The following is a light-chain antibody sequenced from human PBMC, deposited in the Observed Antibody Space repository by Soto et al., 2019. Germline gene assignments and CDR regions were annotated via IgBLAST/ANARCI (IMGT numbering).Light chain of an antibody. J-gene: IGLJ1*01. CDR2: EVS. CDR1: SSDVGGYNY. CDR3: SSYVGSNNYV. Sequence: QSALTQPPSASGSPGQSVTISCTGTSSDVGGYNYVSWYRQHPGKAPKLMTYEVSKRPSGVPDRFSGSKSGNTASLTVSGLQADDEADYFCSSYVGSNNYVFGTGTKLTVL. V-gene: IGLV2-8*01.